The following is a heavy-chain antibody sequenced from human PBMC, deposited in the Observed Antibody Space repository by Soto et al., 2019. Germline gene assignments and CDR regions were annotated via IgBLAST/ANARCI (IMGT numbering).Heavy chain of an antibody. CDR1: GFTFSSYA. V-gene: IGHV3-23*01. Sequence: EVQLLESGGGLVQPGGSLRLSCAASGFTFSSYAMSWVRQAPGKGLEWVSAISGSGGSTYYADSVKGRFTISRDNSTNTLYMQMNSLRAEDTAVYYCAKDGGPRAALGDFDYWGQGTLVTVSS. CDR2: ISGSGGST. D-gene: IGHD2-15*01. CDR3: AKDGGPRAALGDFDY. J-gene: IGHJ4*02.